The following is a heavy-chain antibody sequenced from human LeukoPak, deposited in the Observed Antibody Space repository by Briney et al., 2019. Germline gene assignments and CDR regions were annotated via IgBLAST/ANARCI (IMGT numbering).Heavy chain of an antibody. D-gene: IGHD5-12*01. V-gene: IGHV4-34*01. CDR3: ASGVVATIGSGYYYYGMDV. CDR2: INHSGST. CDR1: GGSFSGYY. J-gene: IGHJ6*02. Sequence: SETLSLTCAVYGGSFSGYYWSWIRQPPGKGLEWIGEINHSGSTNYNPSLKSRVTISVDTSKNQFSLKLSSVTAADTAVYYCASGVVATIGSGYYYYGMDVWGQGTTVTVSS.